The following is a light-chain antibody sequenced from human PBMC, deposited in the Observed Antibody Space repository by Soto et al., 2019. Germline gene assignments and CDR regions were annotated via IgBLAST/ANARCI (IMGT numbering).Light chain of an antibody. V-gene: IGKV3-20*01. Sequence: EIVLTQSPGTLSLSPGERATLSCRASQSVSSTYLAWYQQKPGQAPSLLIYGAPSRATDIPDRFSGSGSGTDFTLTINRLEPEDFAVYYCQHYGSPPYTFGQGTKVDIK. CDR3: QHYGSPPYT. J-gene: IGKJ2*01. CDR2: GAP. CDR1: QSVSSTY.